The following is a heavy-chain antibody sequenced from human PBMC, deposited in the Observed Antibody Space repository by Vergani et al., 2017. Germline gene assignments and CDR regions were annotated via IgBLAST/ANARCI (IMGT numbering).Heavy chain of an antibody. Sequence: EVQLVESGGGLVKRGGSLRLSCAASGFTFSSYSMNWVRQAPGKGLEWVSVIYSGGSTYYADSVKVRFTISRHNSKNTLYLQMNSLRAEDTAVYYCARDRVDIVATTTYYYYYYGMDVWGQGTTVTVSS. CDR2: IYSGGST. D-gene: IGHD5-12*01. V-gene: IGHV3-53*04. J-gene: IGHJ6*02. CDR1: GFTFSSYS. CDR3: ARDRVDIVATTTYYYYYYGMDV.